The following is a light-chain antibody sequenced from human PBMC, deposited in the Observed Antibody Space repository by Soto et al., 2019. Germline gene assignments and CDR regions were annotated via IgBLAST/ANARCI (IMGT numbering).Light chain of an antibody. V-gene: IGKV1-39*01. CDR3: QQSLSLPLT. CDR1: HNINTN. Sequence: DIQMTQSPSSLSASVGDRVTMTCRSSHNINTNLNWYRQKPGEAPKLLIYSASISQIGVPSRFSGSGSGTDFTLTISSLQPDDFAIFYCQQSLSLPLTFGGGTRV. CDR2: SAS. J-gene: IGKJ4*01.